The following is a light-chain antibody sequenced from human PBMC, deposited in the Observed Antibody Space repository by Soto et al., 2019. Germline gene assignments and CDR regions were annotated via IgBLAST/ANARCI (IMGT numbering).Light chain of an antibody. Sequence: QSVLTQPPSVSAAPGQKVTISCSGSSSNIGNNYVSWYQQLPGRAPKLVIFDNSKRPSGIPDRFSGSKAGSSATLGVTGLEPGDEADYYCGTWDSDLSAEVFGGGTKLTVL. J-gene: IGLJ3*02. CDR3: GTWDSDLSAEV. CDR1: SSNIGNNY. V-gene: IGLV1-51*01. CDR2: DNS.